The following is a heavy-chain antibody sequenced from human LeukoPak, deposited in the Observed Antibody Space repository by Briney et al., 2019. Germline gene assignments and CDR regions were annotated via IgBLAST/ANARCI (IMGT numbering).Heavy chain of an antibody. Sequence: GGSLRLSCAASGFTFTSYTMYWVRQAPGKGLEWVSIIGNNGGGIHHADSVRGRFTISRDNSKNTLYLQMINLRVDDTALYYCAIDPNWETHNWGQGVLVTVSS. J-gene: IGHJ4*02. CDR2: IGNNGGGI. CDR3: AIDPNWETHN. D-gene: IGHD7-27*01. V-gene: IGHV3-23*01. CDR1: GFTFTSYT.